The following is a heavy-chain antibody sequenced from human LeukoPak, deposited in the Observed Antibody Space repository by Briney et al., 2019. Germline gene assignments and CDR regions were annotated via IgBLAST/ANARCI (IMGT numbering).Heavy chain of an antibody. CDR3: ARDGSGSYASYWYFDL. D-gene: IGHD3-10*01. J-gene: IGHJ2*01. Sequence: SETLSLTCTVSGGSISSYHWSWIRQPPGKGLEWIGYIYYSGSTNYNPSLKSRVTISVDTSKNQFSLKLSSVTAADTAVYYCARDGSGSYASYWYFDLWGRGTLVTVSS. V-gene: IGHV4-59*01. CDR1: GGSISSYH. CDR2: IYYSGST.